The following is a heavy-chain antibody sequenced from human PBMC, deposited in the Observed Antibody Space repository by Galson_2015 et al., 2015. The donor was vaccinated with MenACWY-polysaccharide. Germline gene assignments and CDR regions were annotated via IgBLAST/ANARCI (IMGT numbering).Heavy chain of an antibody. CDR3: ANPGLPTRCTVDVDY. Sequence: SLRLSCAASGFTFSSYTMSWVRQAPGKGLEWVSGVSGSGATKYYADSVKGRFTISRDNSKNTLYLQMDSLTAADTAVYFCANPGLPTRCTVDVDYWGQGTLGTVSS. D-gene: IGHD5-12*01. CDR1: GFTFSSYT. V-gene: IGHV3-23*01. J-gene: IGHJ4*02. CDR2: VSGSGATK.